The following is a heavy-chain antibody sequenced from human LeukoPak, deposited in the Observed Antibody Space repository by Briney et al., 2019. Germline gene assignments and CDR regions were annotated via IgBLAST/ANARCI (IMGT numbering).Heavy chain of an antibody. CDR2: IYTSGST. CDR3: ARESYYYGSVSFDY. V-gene: IGHV4-4*07. J-gene: IGHJ4*02. Sequence: PSETLSLTCTVSGGSISSYYWSWIRQPVGKGLEWIGRIYTSGSTNYNPSLKRQVTITVDTSKTQFFLKLSSVTAEDTAVYYSARESYYYGSVSFDYWGQGTLVTVSS. CDR1: GGSISSYY. D-gene: IGHD3-10*01.